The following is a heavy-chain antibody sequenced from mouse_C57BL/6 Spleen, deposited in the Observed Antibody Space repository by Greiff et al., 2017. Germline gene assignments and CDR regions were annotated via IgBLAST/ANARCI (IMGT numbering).Heavy chain of an antibody. CDR2: IDPSDSET. D-gene: IGHD1-1*01. J-gene: IGHJ2*01. CDR3: ARSDYYGRNYFDY. CDR1: GYTFTSYW. V-gene: IGHV1-52*01. Sequence: QVQLQQPGAELVRPGSSVKLSCKASGYTFTSYWMHWVKQRPIQGLEWIGNIDPSDSETHYNQKFKDKATLTVDKSSSTAYMQLSSLTYEDSAVYYCARSDYYGRNYFDYWGQGTTLTVSS.